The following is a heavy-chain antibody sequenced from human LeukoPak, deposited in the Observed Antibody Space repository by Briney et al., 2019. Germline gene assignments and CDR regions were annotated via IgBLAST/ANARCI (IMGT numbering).Heavy chain of an antibody. D-gene: IGHD6-25*01. CDR2: IKQDGSEK. V-gene: IGHV3-7*03. Sequence: GGSLRLSCEACGFTFRNFCMTWVRQAPGKGLEWVANIKQDGSEKHYVDSVKGRFTISRDNAKNSLYLQMNSLRAEDTAVYYCGGPNPLLERPSAMDVWGQGTTVTVSS. CDR1: GFTFRNFC. J-gene: IGHJ6*02. CDR3: GGPNPLLERPSAMDV.